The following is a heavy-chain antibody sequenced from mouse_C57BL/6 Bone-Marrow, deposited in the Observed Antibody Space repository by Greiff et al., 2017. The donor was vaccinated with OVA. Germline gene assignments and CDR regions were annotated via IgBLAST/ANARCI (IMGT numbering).Heavy chain of an antibody. D-gene: IGHD6-2*01. V-gene: IGHV14-2*01. CDR1: GFNIKDYY. CDR3: ARGRRRGVSFAY. Sequence: VQLQQSGAELVKPGASVKLSCTASGFNIKDYYMHWVKQRTEQGLEWIGRIDPEDGETKYAPKFQGKATITADTSSTPAYLQLSSLTSEDTSVYYCARGRRRGVSFAYWGQGTLVTVSA. CDR2: IDPEDGET. J-gene: IGHJ3*01.